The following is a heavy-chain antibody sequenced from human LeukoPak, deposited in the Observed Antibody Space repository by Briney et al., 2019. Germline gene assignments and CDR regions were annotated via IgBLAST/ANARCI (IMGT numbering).Heavy chain of an antibody. CDR2: IYHSGST. V-gene: IGHV4-30-2*01. CDR3: ARVSGSTGVYFDL. CDR1: GGSISSGGYS. Sequence: SETLSLTCAVSGGSISSGGYSWSWIRQPPGKGLEWIGYIYHSGSTYYNPSLKSRVTISVDRSKNQFSLKLNSVTAADTAVYYCARVSGSTGVYFDLWGRGTLVTVSS. J-gene: IGHJ2*01. D-gene: IGHD2-8*02.